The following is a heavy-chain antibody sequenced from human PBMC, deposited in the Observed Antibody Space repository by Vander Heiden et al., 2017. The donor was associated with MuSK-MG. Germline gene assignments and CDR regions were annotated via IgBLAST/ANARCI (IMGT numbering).Heavy chain of an antibody. J-gene: IGHJ4*02. V-gene: IGHV4-34*01. CDR2: INHSGST. CDR3: ARGPIQLGFDY. Sequence: QVQLQQWGAGLLKPSETLSLTRAVYGGSFSGYYWSWIRQPPGKGLELIGEINHSGSTNYNPSLKSRVTISVDTSKNQFSLKLSSVTAADTAVYYCARGPIQLGFDYWGQGTLVTVSS. CDR1: GGSFSGYY. D-gene: IGHD5-18*01.